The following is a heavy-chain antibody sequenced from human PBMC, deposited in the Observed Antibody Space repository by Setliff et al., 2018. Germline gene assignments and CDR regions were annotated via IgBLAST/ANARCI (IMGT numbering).Heavy chain of an antibody. D-gene: IGHD4-4*01. CDR1: GFTFSDAW. J-gene: IGHJ4*02. CDR2: IKSKADGGTA. CDR3: SRPNYRNHYFDY. V-gene: IGHV3-15*01. Sequence: GGSLRLSCAASGFTFSDAWMNWVRQAPGKGLEWVGRIKSKADGGTADFAAPVKGRFTISRDDSKNTMSLQMNSLRTDDTAVYYCSRPNYRNHYFDYWGQGTLVTVSS.